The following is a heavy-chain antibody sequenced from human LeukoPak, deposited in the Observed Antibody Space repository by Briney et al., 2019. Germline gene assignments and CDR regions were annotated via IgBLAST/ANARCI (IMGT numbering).Heavy chain of an antibody. V-gene: IGHV3-21*01. CDR1: GFTFSSYS. D-gene: IGHD3-9*01. CDR2: ISSSSSYI. Sequence: GGSLRLSCAASGFTFSSYSMNWVRQAPGKGLEWVSSISSSSSYIYYADSVKGRFTISRDNAKNSLYLQMNSLRAEDTAVYYCARDRDILTGYYPPNDYWGQGTLVTVSS. CDR3: ARDRDILTGYYPPNDY. J-gene: IGHJ4*02.